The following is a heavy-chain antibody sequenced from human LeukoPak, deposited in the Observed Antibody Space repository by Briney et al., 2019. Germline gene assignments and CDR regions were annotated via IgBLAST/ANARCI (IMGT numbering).Heavy chain of an antibody. CDR2: ISYDGSNK. CDR3: ARKRIAAATDAFDI. J-gene: IGHJ3*02. Sequence: GRSLRLSCAASGLTFSSYAMHWVRQAPGKGLEWVAVISYDGSNKYYADSVKGRFTISRDNAKNTLYLQMNSLRAEDTAVYYCARKRIAAATDAFDIWGQGTMVTVSS. CDR1: GLTFSSYA. D-gene: IGHD6-13*01. V-gene: IGHV3-30-3*01.